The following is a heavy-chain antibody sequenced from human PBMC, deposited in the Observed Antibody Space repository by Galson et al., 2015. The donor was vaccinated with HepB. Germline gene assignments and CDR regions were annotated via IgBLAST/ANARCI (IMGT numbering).Heavy chain of an antibody. Sequence: SVKVSCKASGYTFTGYYMHWVRQAPGQGFEWMGWINPNSGGTNYAQKFQGRVTMTRDTSTNTAYMDLSWLRSDDTAVYYCARGPLLVGYGDPLFDYWGQGTLVTVSS. CDR1: GYTFTGYY. D-gene: IGHD4-17*01. V-gene: IGHV1-2*02. J-gene: IGHJ4*02. CDR3: ARGPLLVGYGDPLFDY. CDR2: INPNSGGT.